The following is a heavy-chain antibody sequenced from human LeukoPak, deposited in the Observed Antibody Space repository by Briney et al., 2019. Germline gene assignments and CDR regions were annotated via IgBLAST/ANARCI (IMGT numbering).Heavy chain of an antibody. J-gene: IGHJ5*02. V-gene: IGHV4-30-2*01. CDR1: GGSISSGGYS. Sequence: SETLSLTCAVSGGSISSGGYSWSWIRQPPGKGLEWIGYIYHSGSTYYNPSLKSRVTISVDRSKNQFPLKLSSVTAADTAVYYCARSTSNYWFDPWGQGTLVTVSS. CDR3: ARSTSNYWFDP. CDR2: IYHSGST. D-gene: IGHD2/OR15-2a*01.